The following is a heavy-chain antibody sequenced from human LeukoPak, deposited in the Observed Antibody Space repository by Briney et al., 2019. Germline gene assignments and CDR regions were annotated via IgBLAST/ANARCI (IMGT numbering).Heavy chain of an antibody. D-gene: IGHD1-1*01. CDR1: GDTINTYY. CDR2: LYNSGTT. CDR3: ARRGVKTTRFDY. V-gene: IGHV4-59*01. J-gene: IGHJ4*02. Sequence: SETLSLTCTVSGDTINTYYWSWIRKPPGQGPEWIGYLYNSGTTNYNPSLKSRVSISGDTSKNQFSLKLNSVTAADTAVYYCARRGVKTTRFDYWGQGILVTVSS.